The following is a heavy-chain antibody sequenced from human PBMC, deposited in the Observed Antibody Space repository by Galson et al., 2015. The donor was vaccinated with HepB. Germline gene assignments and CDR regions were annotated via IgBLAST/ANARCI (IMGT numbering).Heavy chain of an antibody. D-gene: IGHD2-15*01. J-gene: IGHJ3*02. V-gene: IGHV3-53*01. Sequence: SLRLSCAVSGSTVDYNYISWVRQAPGKGLEWVSITYASGSSYYTDSVKGRFTISRDNYQNTLYLQMNRLRVGDTAVYYCARGYLGGGYSRPDAFDIWGQGTVVTVSS. CDR3: ARGYLGGGYSRPDAFDI. CDR1: GSTVDYNY. CDR2: TYASGSS.